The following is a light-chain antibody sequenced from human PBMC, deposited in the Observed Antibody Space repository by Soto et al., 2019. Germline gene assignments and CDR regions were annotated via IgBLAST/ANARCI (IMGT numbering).Light chain of an antibody. J-gene: IGKJ1*01. CDR1: QSISSW. CDR3: QQYNSYSPT. V-gene: IGKV1-5*01. CDR2: DAS. Sequence: DIQMTQSPSTLSASVGDRVTITCRASQSISSWLAWYQQKPGKAPKLLIHDASSLESGVPSRFSGSGSGTEFTLTISSLQPDDFATSYCQQYNSYSPTFGQGTKVDIK.